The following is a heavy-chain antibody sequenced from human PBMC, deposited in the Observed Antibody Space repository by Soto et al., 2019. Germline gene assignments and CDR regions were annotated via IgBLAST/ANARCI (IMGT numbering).Heavy chain of an antibody. J-gene: IGHJ4*02. D-gene: IGHD1-26*01. CDR2: IWYDGGNK. CDR3: ARSNPRLSGPDY. V-gene: IGHV3-33*01. Sequence: QVQLVESGGGVVQPGRSLRLSCAASGFTFSSYGMHWVRQAPGKGLEWVAVIWYDGGNKYYADSVKGRFTISRDNSRNTLYPQMSSLRAEDTAVYYGARSNPRLSGPDYWGQGTLVTVSS. CDR1: GFTFSSYG.